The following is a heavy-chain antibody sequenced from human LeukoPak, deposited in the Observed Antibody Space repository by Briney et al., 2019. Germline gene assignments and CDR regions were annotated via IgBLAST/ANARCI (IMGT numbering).Heavy chain of an antibody. CDR2: ISGSGGST. D-gene: IGHD1-26*01. CDR1: GFTFSSYA. CDR3: AKDLGRYRNNYFDY. V-gene: IGHV3-23*01. Sequence: GGSLRLSCAASGFTFSSYAMSWVRQAPGKGLEWVSAISGSGGSTYYGDSVRGRFTISRDNSKNTLYLQMNSLRAEDTAVYYCAKDLGRYRNNYFDYWGQGTLVTVSS. J-gene: IGHJ4*02.